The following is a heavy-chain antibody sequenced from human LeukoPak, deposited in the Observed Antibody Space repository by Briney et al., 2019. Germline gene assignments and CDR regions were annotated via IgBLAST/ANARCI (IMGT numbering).Heavy chain of an antibody. J-gene: IGHJ3*02. CDR1: GGTFSSYA. V-gene: IGHV1-69*05. D-gene: IGHD2-15*01. CDR3: ARDLGYCSESCAFDI. CDR2: IIPIFGTA. Sequence: ASVKVSCKASGGTFSSYAISWVRQAPGQGLEWMGGIIPIFGTANYAQKLQGRVTMTTDTSTSTAYMELRSLRSDDTAVYYCARDLGYCSESCAFDIWGQGTMVTVSS.